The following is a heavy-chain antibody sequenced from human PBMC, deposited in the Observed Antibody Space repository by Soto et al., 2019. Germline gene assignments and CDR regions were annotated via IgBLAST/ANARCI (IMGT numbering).Heavy chain of an antibody. V-gene: IGHV1-46*01. J-gene: IGHJ4*02. CDR2: LNPNGGST. Sequence: QVQLVQSGAEVKKPGASVKVSCKASGYTFTNSYIHWVRQAPGQGLEWMALLNPNGGSTNYAQSFKGRVTVTRDTATSTVYMELTSLTSEDTAVYYCARNLAAGDYWGQGTLVTVSS. D-gene: IGHD6-13*01. CDR1: GYTFTNSY. CDR3: ARNLAAGDY.